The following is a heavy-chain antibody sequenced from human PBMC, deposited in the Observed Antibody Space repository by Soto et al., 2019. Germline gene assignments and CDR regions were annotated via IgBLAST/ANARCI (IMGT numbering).Heavy chain of an antibody. J-gene: IGHJ4*02. CDR2: INHSGST. CDR1: GGNFSGLY. Sequence: SQTMSLTYAVYGGNFSGLYWSWISKTTGKGLEWIGEINHSGSTNYNPSLKSRVTISVDTSKNQFSLKLSSVTAADTAVYYCARSPSLYYDSSGYRSYYFDYWGQGTLVTVSS. CDR3: ARSPSLYYDSSGYRSYYFDY. V-gene: IGHV4-34*01. D-gene: IGHD3-22*01.